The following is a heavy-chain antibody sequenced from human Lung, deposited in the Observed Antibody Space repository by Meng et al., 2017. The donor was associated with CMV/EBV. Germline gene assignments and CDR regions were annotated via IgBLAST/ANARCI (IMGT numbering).Heavy chain of an antibody. Sequence: GESLKISCAASGFTFSGYSMHWVRQAPGKGLEWVSSISISRAYMLYADSVKGRFTISRDNAKNSLYLQINSLRAEDTAVYYCARGYTGGELAAAFDIWGTGTMVTVSS. V-gene: IGHV3-21*01. CDR2: ISISRAYM. D-gene: IGHD3-16*01. CDR3: ARGYTGGELAAAFDI. CDR1: GFTFSGYS. J-gene: IGHJ3*02.